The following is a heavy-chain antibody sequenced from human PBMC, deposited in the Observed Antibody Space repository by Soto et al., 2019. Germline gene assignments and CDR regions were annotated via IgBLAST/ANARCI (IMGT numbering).Heavy chain of an antibody. CDR1: GGSISSYY. Sequence: TLSLTCTVSGGSISSYYWNWIRQPPGKGLEWIGYVEFSGRTNYNPSLRSRLTISVDTSKNQFSLKLSSVTAADTAVYYCARADCGGDCYSGGFNYWGQGTLVTVSS. CDR3: ARADCGGDCYSGGFNY. V-gene: IGHV4-59*01. J-gene: IGHJ4*02. D-gene: IGHD2-21*02. CDR2: VEFSGRT.